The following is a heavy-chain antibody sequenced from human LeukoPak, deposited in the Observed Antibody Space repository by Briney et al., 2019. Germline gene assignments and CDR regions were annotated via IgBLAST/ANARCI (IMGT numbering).Heavy chain of an antibody. CDR1: GFTFDDYA. D-gene: IGHD1-26*01. CDR3: AKGLYPVGATGFDY. Sequence: TGRSLRLSCAASGFTFDDYAMHWVRQAPGKGLEWVSGISWNSGSIGHADSVKGRFTISRDNAKNSLYLQMNSLRAEDTALYYCAKGLYPVGATGFDYWGQGTLVTVSS. V-gene: IGHV3-9*01. CDR2: ISWNSGSI. J-gene: IGHJ4*02.